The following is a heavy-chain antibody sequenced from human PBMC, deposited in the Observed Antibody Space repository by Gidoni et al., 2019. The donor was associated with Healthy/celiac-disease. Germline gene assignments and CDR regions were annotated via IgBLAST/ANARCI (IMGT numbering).Heavy chain of an antibody. CDR3: TRDPRIFDSDHKYFDY. CDR2: IRSKAYGGTT. CDR1: GFTFGDYA. J-gene: IGHJ4*02. D-gene: IGHD3-3*02. V-gene: IGHV3-49*05. Sequence: EVQLVESGGGLVKPGRSLRLSCTASGFTFGDYAMSWFRQAPGKGLEWVGFIRSKAYGGTTEYAASVKGRFTISRDDSKSIAYLQMNSLKTEDTAVYYCTRDPRIFDSDHKYFDYWGQGTLVTVSS.